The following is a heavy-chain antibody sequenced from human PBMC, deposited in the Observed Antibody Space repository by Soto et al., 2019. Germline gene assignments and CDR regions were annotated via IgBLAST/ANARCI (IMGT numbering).Heavy chain of an antibody. Sequence: PAATQSLTCRFSDGSLSYYHWSWLRQPPGKGLEWIGYIFYTGKTNYNPSLKSRVTISLDTSKNQFSLRLESVTAADSSGYYCARVLEVAGGFDPWGQGPRVTVSS. CDR2: IFYTGKT. CDR3: ARVLEVAGGFDP. D-gene: IGHD2-15*01. CDR1: DGSLSYYH. J-gene: IGHJ5*02. V-gene: IGHV4-59*01.